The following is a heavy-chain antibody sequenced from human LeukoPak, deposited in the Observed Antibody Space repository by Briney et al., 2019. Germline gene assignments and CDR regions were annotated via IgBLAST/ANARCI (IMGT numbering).Heavy chain of an antibody. J-gene: IGHJ4*02. CDR3: VLRGAVAAADF. CDR2: ISSSGSPI. V-gene: IGHV3-48*03. CDR1: GFTFSSYE. D-gene: IGHD6-19*01. Sequence: PAGSLRLSCAASGFTFSSYEMNWVRQAPGKGLEWVSYISSSGSPIYYADSVEGRFTISRDNAKNSLYLQMNSLRAEDTAVYYCVLRGAVAAADFWGQGTLVTVSS.